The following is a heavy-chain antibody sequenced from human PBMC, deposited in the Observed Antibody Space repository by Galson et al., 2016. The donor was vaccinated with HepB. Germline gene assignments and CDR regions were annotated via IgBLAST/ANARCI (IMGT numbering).Heavy chain of an antibody. Sequence: FSISGDSVPSNTSDWNWNRQSPSSGLEWLGRTYHRFAWYYEYTMSLRGRIIVNPDTSTNQFSLQLNSVTPEDTAIYYCTRTTHRGRKLAFDVWGPGSTVTVSS. CDR3: TRTTHRGRKLAFDV. CDR2: TYHRFAWYY. D-gene: IGHD1-14*01. CDR1: GDSVPSNTSD. V-gene: IGHV6-1*01. J-gene: IGHJ3*01.